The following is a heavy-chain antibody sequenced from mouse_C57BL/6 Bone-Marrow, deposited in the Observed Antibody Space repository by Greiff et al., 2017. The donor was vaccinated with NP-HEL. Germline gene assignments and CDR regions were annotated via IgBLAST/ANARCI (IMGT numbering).Heavy chain of an antibody. Sequence: EVQVVESGGGLVKPGGSLKLSCAASGFTFSSYAMSWVRQTPEKRLEWVATISDGGSYTYYPDNVKGRFTISRDNAKNNLYLQMSHLKSEDTAMYYCARVNYGSSFAYWGQGTLVTVSA. D-gene: IGHD1-1*01. CDR3: ARVNYGSSFAY. CDR1: GFTFSSYA. J-gene: IGHJ3*01. CDR2: ISDGGSYT. V-gene: IGHV5-4*01.